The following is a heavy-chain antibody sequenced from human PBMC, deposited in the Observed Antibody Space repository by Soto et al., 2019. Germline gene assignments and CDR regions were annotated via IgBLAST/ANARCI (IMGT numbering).Heavy chain of an antibody. CDR3: ARCGLSGWSLQLFDY. D-gene: IGHD6-19*01. CDR1: GYTFTSYA. J-gene: IGHJ4*02. Sequence: GASVKVSCKASGYTFTSYAMHWVRQAPGQRLEWMGWINAGNGNTKYSQKFQGRVTITRDTSASTAYMELSSLRSEDTAVYYCARCGLSGWSLQLFDYWGQGTLVTVSS. CDR2: INAGNGNT. V-gene: IGHV1-3*01.